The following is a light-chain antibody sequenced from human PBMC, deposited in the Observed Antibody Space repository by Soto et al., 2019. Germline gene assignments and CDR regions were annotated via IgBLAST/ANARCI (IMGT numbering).Light chain of an antibody. J-gene: IGLJ1*01. Sequence: QSGLTQSPAVGAAPGQTVIITCSGTSSNIGKNYVSWYQQFPGKAPKLLIYDTYQRLSGIPDRVSGSKSGTSASLAITGLQAEDEADYYCQSYDSSLSGYVFGTGPKVTVL. CDR1: SSNIGKNY. V-gene: IGLV1-51*01. CDR3: QSYDSSLSGYV. CDR2: DTY.